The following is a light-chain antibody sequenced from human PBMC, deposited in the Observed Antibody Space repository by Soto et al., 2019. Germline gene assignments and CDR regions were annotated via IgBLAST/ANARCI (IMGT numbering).Light chain of an antibody. CDR3: QHYDSSPTT. Sequence: EIVLTQSPGTLSLSPGERATLSRRASQSVSSTYLAWYRQKPGQAPRLLIYGASFRATGVPDRFSGSGSGTDFTLTISRLEPEYFAVYFCQHYDSSPTTIGGRTRM. CDR1: QSVSSTY. CDR2: GAS. V-gene: IGKV3-20*01. J-gene: IGKJ4*01.